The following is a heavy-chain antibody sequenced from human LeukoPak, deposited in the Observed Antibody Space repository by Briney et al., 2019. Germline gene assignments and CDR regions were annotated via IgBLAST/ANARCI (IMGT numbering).Heavy chain of an antibody. Sequence: PSETLSLTCAVYGGSFSGYYWSWIRQPPGKGLEWIGEINHSGSTNYNPSLKSRVTISVDTSKNQFSLKLSSVTAADTAVYYCARDREYCSGGSCYSNDAFDIWGQGTMVTVSS. CDR2: INHSGST. CDR1: GGSFSGYY. J-gene: IGHJ3*02. V-gene: IGHV4-34*01. CDR3: ARDREYCSGGSCYSNDAFDI. D-gene: IGHD2-15*01.